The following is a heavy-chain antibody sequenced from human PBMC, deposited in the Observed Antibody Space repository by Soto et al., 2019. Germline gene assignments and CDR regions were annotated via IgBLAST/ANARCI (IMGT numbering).Heavy chain of an antibody. J-gene: IGHJ5*02. CDR3: ARDPHEFWNPYFFDP. Sequence: LRLSCAASGFTISSNAMYWVRQAPGKGLEWVSGISDRGDTTHYADSVKGRFTISRDTSKNTLYLQLNTLRADDTGVYYCARDPHEFWNPYFFDPWGQGTLVTVSS. D-gene: IGHD3-3*01. CDR1: GFTISSNA. V-gene: IGHV3-23*01. CDR2: ISDRGDTT.